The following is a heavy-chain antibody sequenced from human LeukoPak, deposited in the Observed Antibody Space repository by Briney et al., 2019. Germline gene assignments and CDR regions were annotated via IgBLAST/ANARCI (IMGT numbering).Heavy chain of an antibody. D-gene: IGHD2-15*01. J-gene: IGHJ3*02. V-gene: IGHV1-69*13. CDR3: ARGGSTLGYCSGGSCLSKRAFDI. CDR1: GGTFSSYA. CDR2: IIPIFGTA. Sequence: ASVKVSCKASGGTFSSYAISWVRQAPGQGLEWMGGIIPIFGTANYAQKFQGRVTITADESTSTAYMELSRLRSDDTAVYYCARGGSTLGYCSGGSCLSKRAFDIWGQGTMVTVSS.